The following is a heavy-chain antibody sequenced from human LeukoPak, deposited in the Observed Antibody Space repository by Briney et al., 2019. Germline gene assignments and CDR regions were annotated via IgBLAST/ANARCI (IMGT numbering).Heavy chain of an antibody. D-gene: IGHD6-13*01. Sequence: GGSLRLSCAASGFTFSSYAMHWVRQAPGKGLEWVAVIAYDGSNKYYADSVKGRFTISRDNSKNTVYLQMNSLRAEDTAVYYCAREWQLAFDYWGQGTLVTVSS. CDR3: AREWQLAFDY. V-gene: IGHV3-30-3*01. J-gene: IGHJ4*02. CDR2: IAYDGSNK. CDR1: GFTFSSYA.